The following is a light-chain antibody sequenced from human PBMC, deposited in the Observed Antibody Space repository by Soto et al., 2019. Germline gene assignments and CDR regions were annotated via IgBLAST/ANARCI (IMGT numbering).Light chain of an antibody. CDR3: HQSYSTPRP. Sequence: DIRMTQSPSSLSESVENRVTITFLASQSISSYLNWYQQKPGKDPKLLIYAASSLQSGVPSRFSGSGSGTDFSLRISSLQPEDFATYYCHQSYSTPRPLGQGTKVDIK. J-gene: IGKJ1*01. CDR1: QSISSY. V-gene: IGKV1-39*01. CDR2: AAS.